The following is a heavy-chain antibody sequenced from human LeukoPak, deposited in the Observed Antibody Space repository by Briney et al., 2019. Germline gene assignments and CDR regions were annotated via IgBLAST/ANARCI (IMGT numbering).Heavy chain of an antibody. J-gene: IGHJ4*02. CDR2: INPSGGST. Sequence: ASVKVSCTASGGTFSSYAISWVRQAPGQGLEWMGIINPSGGSTAYAQKFQGRVTMTRDTSTSTVCMELSSLRSEDTAVYYCARPATSGYGSTWYNYWGQGTLVTVSS. CDR1: GGTFSSYA. CDR3: ARPATSGYGSTWYNY. V-gene: IGHV1-46*01. D-gene: IGHD6-13*01.